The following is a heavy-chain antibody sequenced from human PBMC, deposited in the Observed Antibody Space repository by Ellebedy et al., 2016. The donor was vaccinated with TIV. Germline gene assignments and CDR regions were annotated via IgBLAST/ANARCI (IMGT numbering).Heavy chain of an antibody. V-gene: IGHV1-18*01. Sequence: AASVKVSCKASGYTFTSYGISWVRQAPGQGLEWMGWISAYNGNTNYAQKLQGRVTMTTDTSTSTAYMELRSLRSDDTAVYYCARDHRRPQYYYYGMDVWGQGTTVTVSS. CDR3: ARDHRRPQYYYYGMDV. CDR2: ISAYNGNT. J-gene: IGHJ6*02. CDR1: GYTFTSYG.